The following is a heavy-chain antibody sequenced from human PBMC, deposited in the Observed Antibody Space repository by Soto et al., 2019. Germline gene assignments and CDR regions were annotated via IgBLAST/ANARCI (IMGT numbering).Heavy chain of an antibody. V-gene: IGHV3-74*03. J-gene: IGHJ4*02. CDR1: GLKSSGLG. D-gene: IGHD1-1*01. Sequence: GLLRVRCGSAGLKSSGLGGHWVRQVPGKGLVWVSHIDSDGNSKTYADSVKGRFTISRDNAKNTVYLQMNSLRAVDTSVYYCVRNDVGVGIDYCALGTLLSVSS. CDR3: VRNDVGVGIDY. CDR2: IDSDGNSK.